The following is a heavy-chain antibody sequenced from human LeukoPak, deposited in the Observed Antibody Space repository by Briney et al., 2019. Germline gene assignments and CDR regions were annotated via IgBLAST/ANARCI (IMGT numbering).Heavy chain of an antibody. V-gene: IGHV3-48*03. J-gene: IGHJ4*02. CDR2: ISGSGTTI. D-gene: IGHD3-3*01. CDR1: GFTFTSYE. CDR3: ARGYYDFYY. Sequence: GGSLRLSCAASGFTFTSYEMSWVRQAPGKGLEWVSEISGSGTTIFYADSVKGRFTISRDNAKNSLYLQMNSLRAEDTAVYYCARGYYDFYYWGQGTLVTVSS.